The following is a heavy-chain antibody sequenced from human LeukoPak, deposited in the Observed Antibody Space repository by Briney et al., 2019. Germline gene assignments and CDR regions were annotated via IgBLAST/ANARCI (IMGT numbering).Heavy chain of an antibody. CDR1: GASISSRSYY. V-gene: IGHV4-39*01. CDR3: ARLEDSGGHRFDY. Sequence: KPSETLSLTCTVSGASISSRSYYWGWIRQSPGKGLEWIGNMYYSGSTHYSPSLNSRVTISRQTSKNQVSLKLSSVTAADSAVYYCARLEDSGGHRFDYWGQGALVTVSS. D-gene: IGHD2-15*01. CDR2: MYYSGST. J-gene: IGHJ4*02.